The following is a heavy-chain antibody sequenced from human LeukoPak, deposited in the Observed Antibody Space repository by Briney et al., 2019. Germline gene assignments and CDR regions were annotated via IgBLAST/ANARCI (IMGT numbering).Heavy chain of an antibody. CDR1: GFTFSRYS. V-gene: IGHV3-48*01. J-gene: IGHJ4*02. CDR3: ARVFLVLSFDY. CDR2: ISSSSSTI. Sequence: GGSLRLSCAASGFTFSRYSMNWVRQAPGKGLEWVSYISSSSSTIYYADSVKGRFTISRDNAKNSLYLQMNSLRAEDTAVYYCARVFLVLSFDYWGQGTLVTVSS. D-gene: IGHD6-13*01.